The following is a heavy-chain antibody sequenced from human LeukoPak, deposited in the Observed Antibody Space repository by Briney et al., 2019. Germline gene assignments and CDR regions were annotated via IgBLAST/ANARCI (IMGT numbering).Heavy chain of an antibody. CDR3: ARQGGSSYLDYFDY. CDR1: GYNFITYW. Sequence: GESLKISCKGSGYNFITYWIGWVRQMPGKGLDWMGIIYPGDSDARYSPSFQGQVTISVDKSISTAYLQWSSLKASDTAMYYCARQGGSSYLDYFDYWGQGALVTVSS. CDR2: IYPGDSDA. J-gene: IGHJ4*02. D-gene: IGHD1-26*01. V-gene: IGHV5-51*01.